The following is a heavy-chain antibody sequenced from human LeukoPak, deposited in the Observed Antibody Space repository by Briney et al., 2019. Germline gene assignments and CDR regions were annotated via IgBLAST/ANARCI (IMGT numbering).Heavy chain of an antibody. CDR3: ARTYYDILTGYNPYFDY. Sequence: PGGSLRLSCAASGFTFSTFAMIWVRQPPGKGLEWVSSIFPSGGEIHYADSVRGRFTISRDNSKSTLSLQMNSLRAEDTAVYYCARTYYDILTGYNPYFDYWGQGILVTVSS. J-gene: IGHJ4*02. CDR2: IFPSGGEI. D-gene: IGHD3-9*01. V-gene: IGHV3-23*01. CDR1: GFTFSTFA.